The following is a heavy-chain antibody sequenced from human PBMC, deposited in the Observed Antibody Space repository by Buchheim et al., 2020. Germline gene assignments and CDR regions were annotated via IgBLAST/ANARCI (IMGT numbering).Heavy chain of an antibody. CDR1: GHSVSSSSW. V-gene: IGHV4-28*05. Sequence: QVLLQESGPALVKPSDTLSLTCGVSGHSVSSSSWWGWIRQPPGKGLEWIGYIYYDGRLFDNPSLKSRLTLSIDTSTNQFSLKLHSVTAVDTAVYYCARKGIESRGFDPWGQGIL. CDR3: ARKGIESRGFDP. J-gene: IGHJ5*02. CDR2: IYYDGRL. D-gene: IGHD3-10*01.